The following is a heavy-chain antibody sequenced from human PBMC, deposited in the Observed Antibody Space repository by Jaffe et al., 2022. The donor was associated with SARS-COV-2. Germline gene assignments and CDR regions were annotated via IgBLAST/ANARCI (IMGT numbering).Heavy chain of an antibody. D-gene: IGHD6-13*01. CDR2: IWYDGSNK. J-gene: IGHJ3*02. CDR3: ARQQQLEHGDAFDI. V-gene: IGHV3-33*01. CDR1: GFTFSSYG. Sequence: QVQLVESGGGVVQPGRSLRLSCAASGFTFSSYGMHWVRQAPGKGLEWVAVIWYDGSNKYYADSVKGRFTISRDNSKNTLYLQMNSLRAEDTAVYYCARQQQLEHGDAFDIWGQGTMVTVSS.